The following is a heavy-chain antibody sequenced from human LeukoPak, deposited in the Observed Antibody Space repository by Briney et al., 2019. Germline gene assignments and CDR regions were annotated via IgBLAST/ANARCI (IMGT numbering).Heavy chain of an antibody. CDR1: GFAFHNFG. Sequence: PGGSLRLSCAASGFAFHNFGMHWVRQAPGKGLQWVALIWYDGNNKYYADSVKGRFTISRDNSKKALYLQMNSLRAEDTAVYYCASAPSIGGMDVWGQGTTVTVSS. J-gene: IGHJ6*02. CDR3: ASAPSIGGMDV. V-gene: IGHV3-33*01. CDR2: IWYDGNNK.